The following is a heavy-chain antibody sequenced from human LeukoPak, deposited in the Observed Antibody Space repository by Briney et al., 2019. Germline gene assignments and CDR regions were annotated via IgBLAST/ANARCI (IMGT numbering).Heavy chain of an antibody. D-gene: IGHD2-2*01. J-gene: IGHJ4*02. Sequence: PGASVKVSCKASGYTITSYGISWVRQAPGQGLEWMGWISAYNGNTNYALKLQGRVTMTTDTSTSTAYMELRSLRSDDTAVYYCARGRGYCSSISCLPEGYWGQGTLVTVSS. CDR2: ISAYNGNT. CDR1: GYTITSYG. CDR3: ARGRGYCSSISCLPEGY. V-gene: IGHV1-18*04.